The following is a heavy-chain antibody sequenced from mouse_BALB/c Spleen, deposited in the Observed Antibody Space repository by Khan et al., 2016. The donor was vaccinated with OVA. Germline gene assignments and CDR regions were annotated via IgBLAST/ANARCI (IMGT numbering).Heavy chain of an antibody. CDR1: GYTFTDFA. J-gene: IGHJ3*01. D-gene: IGHD1-3*01. CDR2: ISTYYGHP. Sequence: QVQLQQSGTELVRPGVSVKISCKGSGYTFTDFAIHWVKQSHAKSLEWIGVISTYYGHPTYNQKFQDKATMTVDKSSSTAYMEFARLTSEDSAIYYCVRVSGNFRFAYWGQGTPVTVSA. V-gene: IGHV1S137*01. CDR3: VRVSGNFRFAY.